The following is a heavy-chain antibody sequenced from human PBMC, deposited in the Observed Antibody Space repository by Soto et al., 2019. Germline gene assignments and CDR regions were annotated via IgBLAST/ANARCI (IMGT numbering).Heavy chain of an antibody. CDR2: ISSSSNTI. CDR3: ARVIWSGYLTSDY. V-gene: IGHV3-48*02. J-gene: IGHJ4*02. D-gene: IGHD3-3*01. Sequence: EVQLVESGGGLGQPGGSLRLSCVVSGFTFSTSSMNWVRQAPGKGLERVSYISSSSNTIYADSVKGRFTISRDNAKNSLYLQMNSLRDEDTAVYYCARVIWSGYLTSDYWGQGTLVTVSS. CDR1: GFTFSTSS.